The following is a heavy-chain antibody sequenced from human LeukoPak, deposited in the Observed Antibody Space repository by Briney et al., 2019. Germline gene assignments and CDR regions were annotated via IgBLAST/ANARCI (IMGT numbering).Heavy chain of an antibody. J-gene: IGHJ3*02. Sequence: ASVKVSCKASGYTFTSYCMHWVRQAPGQGLEWMGIINPSGGSTSYAQKFQGRVTMTRDTSTSTVYMELRSLRSDDTAVYFCARGMSGYTEDPFDIWGQGTVVTVSS. V-gene: IGHV1-46*01. CDR2: INPSGGST. CDR3: ARGMSGYTEDPFDI. D-gene: IGHD2-2*02. CDR1: GYTFTSYC.